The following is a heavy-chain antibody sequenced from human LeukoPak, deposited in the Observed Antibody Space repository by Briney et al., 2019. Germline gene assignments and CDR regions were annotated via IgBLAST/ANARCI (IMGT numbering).Heavy chain of an antibody. D-gene: IGHD3-22*01. Sequence: PSETLSLTCAVYGGSFSGYYWSWIRQPPGKGLEWIGEINHSGSTNYNPSLKSRVTISVDTSKNQFSLKLSSVTAADTAVYYCARGGVAVIRNWFDPWGQGTLVTVSS. CDR1: GGSFSGYY. CDR3: ARGGVAVIRNWFDP. J-gene: IGHJ5*02. V-gene: IGHV4-34*01. CDR2: INHSGST.